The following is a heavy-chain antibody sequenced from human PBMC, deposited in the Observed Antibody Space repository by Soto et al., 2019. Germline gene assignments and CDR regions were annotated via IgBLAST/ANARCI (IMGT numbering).Heavy chain of an antibody. CDR1: GGTFSSYA. V-gene: IGHV1-69*06. CDR3: ARGGEWLVQGFYYGMDV. D-gene: IGHD6-19*01. Sequence: SVKVSCKASGGTFSSYAISWVRQAPGQGLEWMGGIIPIFGTANYAQKFQGRVTITADKSTSTAYMELSSLRSEDTAVYYCARGGEWLVQGFYYGMDVWGPGTTVTVSS. CDR2: IIPIFGTA. J-gene: IGHJ6*02.